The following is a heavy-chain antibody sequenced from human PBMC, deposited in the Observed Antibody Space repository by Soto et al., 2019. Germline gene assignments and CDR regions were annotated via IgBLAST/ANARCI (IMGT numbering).Heavy chain of an antibody. J-gene: IGHJ4*02. CDR3: SRVSTTAKTFDY. Sequence: GGSLRLSCAASGFIVSSNYMSWVRQAPGKGLEGVSIIYSGGNIYYADSVRGRFTTSRDNSKSTLYLQMNSLRAEDTAVYYCSRVSTTAKTFDYWGQGTLVTVSS. V-gene: IGHV3-53*01. CDR1: GFIVSSNY. D-gene: IGHD4-17*01. CDR2: IYSGGNI.